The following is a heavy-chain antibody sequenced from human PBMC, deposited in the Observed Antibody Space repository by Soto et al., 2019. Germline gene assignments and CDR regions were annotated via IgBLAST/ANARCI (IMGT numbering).Heavy chain of an antibody. V-gene: IGHV1-18*01. CDR3: AKSPRGEMATD. D-gene: IGHD5-12*01. Sequence: QVQLVQSGGEVKKPGASVTVSCKASGYTFINYHITWVRQAPGQGLEWMAWITTYNGMTDYAQRLQGRVTMTRDTSTSTAYMELRNLGSADTAVYFCAKSPRGEMATDWGQGTLVTVSS. CDR2: ITTYNGMT. CDR1: GYTFINYH. J-gene: IGHJ4*02.